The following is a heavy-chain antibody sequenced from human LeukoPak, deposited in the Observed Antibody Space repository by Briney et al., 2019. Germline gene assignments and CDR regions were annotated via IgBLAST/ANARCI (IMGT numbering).Heavy chain of an antibody. D-gene: IGHD3-3*01. CDR3: ARDRFVDYDFWSDYYPPAEIDY. CDR2: IIPILGIA. V-gene: IGHV1-69*04. J-gene: IGHJ4*02. CDR1: GGTFSSYT. Sequence: GASVKVSCKASGGTFSSYTISWVRQAPGQGLEWMGRIIPILGIANYAQKFQGRVTITADKSTSTAYMELSSLRSEDTAVYYCARDRFVDYDFWSDYYPPAEIDYWGQGTLVTVSS.